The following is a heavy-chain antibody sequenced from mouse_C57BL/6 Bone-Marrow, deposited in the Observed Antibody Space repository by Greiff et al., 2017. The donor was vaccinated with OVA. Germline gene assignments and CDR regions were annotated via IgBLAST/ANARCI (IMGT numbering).Heavy chain of an antibody. Sequence: QVQLQQPGAELVMPGASVKRSCKASGYTFTSYWMHWVKQRPGQGLEWIGEIDPSDSYTNYNQKLKGKSTLTVDKSSSTAYMQLSSLTSEDSAVYYCARLTYYSGAMDYWGQGTSVTVSS. V-gene: IGHV1-69*01. D-gene: IGHD2-12*01. J-gene: IGHJ4*01. CDR3: ARLTYYSGAMDY. CDR2: IDPSDSYT. CDR1: GYTFTSYW.